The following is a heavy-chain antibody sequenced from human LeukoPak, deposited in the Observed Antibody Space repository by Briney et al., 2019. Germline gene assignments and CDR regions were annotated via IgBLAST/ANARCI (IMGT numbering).Heavy chain of an antibody. CDR1: GGSISSSNW. V-gene: IGHV4-4*02. J-gene: IGHJ5*02. CDR2: IYHSGST. D-gene: IGHD3-22*01. Sequence: SGTLSLTCAVSGGSISSSNWWSWVRQPPGKGLEWIGEIYHSGSTNYNPSLKSRVTISVDKSKNQFSLKLSSVTAADTAVYYCARGSYYYDSSGYYYNWFDPWGQGTLVTVSS. CDR3: ARGSYYYDSSGYYYNWFDP.